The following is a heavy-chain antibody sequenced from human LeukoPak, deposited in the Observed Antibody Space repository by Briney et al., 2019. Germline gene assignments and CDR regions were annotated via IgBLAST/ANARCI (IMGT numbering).Heavy chain of an antibody. CDR2: IYYSGST. V-gene: IGHV4-59*01. J-gene: IGHJ4*02. D-gene: IGHD5-24*01. CDR1: GGSISIYY. Sequence: PSETLSLTSIVPGGSISIYYWSWVRQPPRKGLWWSWYIYYSGSTNNNPSLQSRVTISVDTSKNQFCLKLRSVTAERRAGYYFTRRKGDGSEFDYWGQGSLVTVSS. CDR3: TRRKGDGSEFDY.